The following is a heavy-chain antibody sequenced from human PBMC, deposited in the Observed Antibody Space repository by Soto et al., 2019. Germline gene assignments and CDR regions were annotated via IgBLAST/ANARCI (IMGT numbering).Heavy chain of an antibody. Sequence: ASVKVSCKASGGTFSSYAISWVRQAPGQGLEWMGGIIPIFGIANYAQKFQGRVTITADESTSTAYMELSSLRSEDTAVYYCADDSSGPPPASYYYYGMDVWGQGTTVTVSS. D-gene: IGHD3-22*01. J-gene: IGHJ6*02. CDR1: GGTFSSYA. V-gene: IGHV1-69*13. CDR2: IIPIFGIA. CDR3: ADDSSGPPPASYYYYGMDV.